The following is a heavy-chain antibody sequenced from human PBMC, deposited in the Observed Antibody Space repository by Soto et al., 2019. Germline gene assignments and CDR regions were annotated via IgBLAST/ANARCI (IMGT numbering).Heavy chain of an antibody. D-gene: IGHD3-16*02. Sequence: ASVKVSCKASGYTFTGYYMHWVRQAPRQGLEWMGCINPNSGGTKYAPNFQGRVSITRDTSISTAYLELSRLRSDDTAVYYCARGLGVIDGYNYPYYYGMDVWGQGTTVTVSS. V-gene: IGHV1-2*02. CDR1: GYTFTGYY. CDR2: INPNSGGT. J-gene: IGHJ6*02. CDR3: ARGLGVIDGYNYPYYYGMDV.